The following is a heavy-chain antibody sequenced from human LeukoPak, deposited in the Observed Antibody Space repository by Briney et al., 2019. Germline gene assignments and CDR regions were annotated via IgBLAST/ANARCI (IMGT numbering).Heavy chain of an antibody. CDR3: AKEGQRGSYGDYDDYH. CDR2: ISNDETNK. D-gene: IGHD5-12*01. J-gene: IGHJ5*02. V-gene: IGHV3-30*18. Sequence: PGTALRLSCAASGFTFSRDGMHWVRQAPGKGLEWVAVISNDETNKYYTDSVKGRFTISRDNSKNMVYLQMNSLRVEDTAVYYCAKEGQRGSYGDYDDYHWGQGTLVTVSS. CDR1: GFTFSRDG.